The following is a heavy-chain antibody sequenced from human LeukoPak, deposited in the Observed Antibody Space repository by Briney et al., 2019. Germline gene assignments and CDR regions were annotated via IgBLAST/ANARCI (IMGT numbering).Heavy chain of an antibody. CDR3: AKAVGSSWYNY. CDR1: GFTFDDYA. J-gene: IGHJ4*02. D-gene: IGHD6-13*01. Sequence: PGGSLRLSCAASGFTFDDYAMHWVRQAPGKGLEWVSGISWNSGSIGYADSVKGRFTISRDNAKNSLYLQMNSLRAEDTALYYCAKAVGSSWYNYWGQGTLVTVST. V-gene: IGHV3-9*01. CDR2: ISWNSGSI.